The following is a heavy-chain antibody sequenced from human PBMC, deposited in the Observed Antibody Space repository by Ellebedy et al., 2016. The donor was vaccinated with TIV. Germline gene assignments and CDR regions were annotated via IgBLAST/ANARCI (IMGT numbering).Heavy chain of an antibody. CDR3: ARICAYGDYGLY. V-gene: IGHV2-70*01. CDR2: IDWDDDK. J-gene: IGHJ4*02. D-gene: IGHD4-17*01. Sequence: SGPTLVKPTETLTLTCTFSGFSLTTDGMCVSWIRQPPGKALEWLALIDWDDDKYYIPSLKTRLTISKDTSKNQVVFTMTNMDPVDTATYYCARICAYGDYGLYWGQGTLVTVSS. CDR1: GFSLTTDGMC.